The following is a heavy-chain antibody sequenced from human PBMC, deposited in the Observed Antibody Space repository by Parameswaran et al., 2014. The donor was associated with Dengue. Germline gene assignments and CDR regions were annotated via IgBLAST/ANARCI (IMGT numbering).Heavy chain of an antibody. J-gene: IGHJ4*02. D-gene: IGHD5/OR15-5a*01. CDR3: ARLSSVGGLDF. Sequence: WIRQPPGKGLEWMGIIYPPDSQTRYDPSVQGRITLSLDKSINTAYLQWNSLKASDSAMYYCARLSSVGGLDFWGQGAWSPSPQ. V-gene: IGHV5-51*06. CDR2: IYPPDSQT.